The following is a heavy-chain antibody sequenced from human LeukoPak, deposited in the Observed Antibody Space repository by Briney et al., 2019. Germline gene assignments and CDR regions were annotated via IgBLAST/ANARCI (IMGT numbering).Heavy chain of an antibody. Sequence: GGSLRLSCAVSGFIFSDFSMSWVRQAPGKGLEWVAKMNEYGSEIFYVDSVKGRFTISRDNAKNSLYLQMKNLRAEDTAVYYCAKDGAWLRFDDWGQGILVTVSS. V-gene: IGHV3-7*03. CDR3: AKDGAWLRFDD. CDR2: MNEYGSEI. CDR1: GFIFSDFS. J-gene: IGHJ4*02. D-gene: IGHD3-22*01.